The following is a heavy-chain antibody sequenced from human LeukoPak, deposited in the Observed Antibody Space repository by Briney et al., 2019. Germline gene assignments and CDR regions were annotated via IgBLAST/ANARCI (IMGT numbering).Heavy chain of an antibody. V-gene: IGHV4-39*01. CDR1: GGSISSSSYY. CDR2: IYYSGST. CDR3: ASTYSSSSEYYFDY. J-gene: IGHJ4*02. Sequence: PSETLSLTCTVSGGSISSSSYYWGWIRQPPGKGLEWIGSIYYSGSTYYNPSLKSRVTISVDTSKNQFSLKLSSVTAADTAVYYCASTYSSSSEYYFDYWGQGTLVTVSS. D-gene: IGHD6-6*01.